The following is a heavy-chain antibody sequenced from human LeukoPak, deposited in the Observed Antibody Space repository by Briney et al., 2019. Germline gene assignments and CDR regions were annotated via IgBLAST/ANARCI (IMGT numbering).Heavy chain of an antibody. D-gene: IGHD2-15*01. CDR2: ISAYNGNT. V-gene: IGHV1-18*01. CDR1: GYIFTDNG. CDR3: ARGYCSGGSCYQAFDY. Sequence: ASVKVSCKTSGYIFTDNGVSWVRLAPGQGLEWMGWISAYNGNTNYAQKLQGRVTMTTDTSTSTAYMELRSLRSDDTAVYYCARGYCSGGSCYQAFDYWGQGTLVTVSS. J-gene: IGHJ4*02.